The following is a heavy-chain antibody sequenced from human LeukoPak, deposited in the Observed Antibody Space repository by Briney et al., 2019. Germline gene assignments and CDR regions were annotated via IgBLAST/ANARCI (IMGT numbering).Heavy chain of an antibody. V-gene: IGHV4-61*05. CDR1: GGSISSSSYY. J-gene: IGHJ3*02. Sequence: SETLSLTCTVSGGSISSSSYYWSWIRQPPGKGLEWIGYIYYSGSTNYNPSLKSRVTISIDTSKNQFSLKLSSVTAADTAVYYCARRFVGSGNTWVASDIWDQGTMVTVSS. CDR3: ARRFVGSGNTWVASDI. D-gene: IGHD2-15*01. CDR2: IYYSGST.